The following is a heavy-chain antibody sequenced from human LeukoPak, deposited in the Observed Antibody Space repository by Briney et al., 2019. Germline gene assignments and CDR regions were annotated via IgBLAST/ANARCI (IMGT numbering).Heavy chain of an antibody. D-gene: IGHD6-19*01. Sequence: ASVKVSCKASRGTIINYAIPWVRQAPGQGLEWMGGIIPIFGTRNYAQKFQGRVTITTDESTSTAYMELTSLRSEDTAVYYCARGEPRGGWFDFFDSWGQGTLVTVSS. CDR1: RGTIINYA. J-gene: IGHJ4*02. CDR2: IIPIFGTR. V-gene: IGHV1-69*05. CDR3: ARGEPRGGWFDFFDS.